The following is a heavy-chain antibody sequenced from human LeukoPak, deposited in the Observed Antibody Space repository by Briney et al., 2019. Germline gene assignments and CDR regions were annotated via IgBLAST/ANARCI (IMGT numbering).Heavy chain of an antibody. D-gene: IGHD1-26*01. CDR1: GFTFSDYY. CDR3: ARDPYSGSYGDYYYYYMDV. Sequence: NPGGSLRLSCAASGFTFSDYYMSWIRQAPGKGLEWVSYITASGSTLYYADSVKGRFTISRDNAKNSLYLQMNSLRVEDTAVYYCARDPYSGSYGDYYYYYMDVWGKGTTVTISS. CDR2: ITASGSTL. J-gene: IGHJ6*03. V-gene: IGHV3-11*04.